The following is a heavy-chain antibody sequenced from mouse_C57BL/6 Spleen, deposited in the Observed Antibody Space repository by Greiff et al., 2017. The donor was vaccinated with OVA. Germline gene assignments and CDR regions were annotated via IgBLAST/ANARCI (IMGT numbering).Heavy chain of an antibody. CDR1: GFTFSDYG. J-gene: IGHJ2*01. D-gene: IGHD4-1*01. CDR2: ISSGSSTI. V-gene: IGHV5-17*01. CDR3: AREITGTGGFDY. Sequence: EVNVVESGGGLVKPGGSLQLSCAASGFTFSDYGMHWVRQAPEKGLEWVAYISSGSSTIYYADTVKGRFTISRDNAKNTLFLQMTSLRSEDTAMYYCAREITGTGGFDYWGQGTTLTVSS.